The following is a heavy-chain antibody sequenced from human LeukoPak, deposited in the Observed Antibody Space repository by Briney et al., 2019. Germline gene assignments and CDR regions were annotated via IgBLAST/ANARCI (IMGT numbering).Heavy chain of an antibody. D-gene: IGHD3-22*01. J-gene: IGHJ4*02. CDR3: ARDEYDSSGYHTGFDY. V-gene: IGHV3-66*02. CDR1: GFTVSSNY. CDR2: IYSGGST. Sequence: GGSLRLSCAASGFTVSSNYMSWVRQAPGKGLGWVSVIYSGGSTYYADSVKGRFTISRDNSKNTLYLQMNSLRAEDTAVYYCARDEYDSSGYHTGFDYWGQGTLVTVSS.